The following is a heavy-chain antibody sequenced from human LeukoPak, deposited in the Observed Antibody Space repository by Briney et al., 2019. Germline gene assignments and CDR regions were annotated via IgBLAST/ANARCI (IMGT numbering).Heavy chain of an antibody. D-gene: IGHD3-22*01. Sequence: PGGSLRLSCAASGFTVSSNYMSWVRQAPGKGLEWVSVIYSGGSTYYAGSVKGRFTISRDNSKNTLYLQMNSLRAEDTAVYYCAKISWLLPSWFDPWGQGTLVTVSS. J-gene: IGHJ5*02. CDR1: GFTVSSNY. CDR3: AKISWLLPSWFDP. V-gene: IGHV3-53*01. CDR2: IYSGGST.